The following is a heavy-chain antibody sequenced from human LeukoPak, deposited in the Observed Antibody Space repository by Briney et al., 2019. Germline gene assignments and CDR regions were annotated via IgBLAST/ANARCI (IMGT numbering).Heavy chain of an antibody. CDR1: GFTFDDYA. CDR3: AKDSSSWLGWLDP. V-gene: IGHV3-9*01. Sequence: GGSLRLSCAASGFTFDDYAMHWVRQAPGKGLEWVSGISWNSGSIGYADSVKGRFTISRDNAKNSLYLQMNSLRAEDTALYYCAKDSSSWLGWLDPWGQGTLVTVSS. CDR2: ISWNSGSI. D-gene: IGHD6-13*01. J-gene: IGHJ5*02.